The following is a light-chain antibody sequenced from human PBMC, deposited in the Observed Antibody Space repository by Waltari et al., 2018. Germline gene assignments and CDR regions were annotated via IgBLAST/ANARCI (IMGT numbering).Light chain of an antibody. CDR3: QQHYSPLIT. J-gene: IGKJ4*01. V-gene: IGKV4-1*01. CDR2: WAS. CDR1: QSVLHMTNYKNY. Sequence: DIVMTQSPDSLAVSLGERATIKCNSSQSVLHMTNYKNYLAWYQQKPGQPPKLLIYWASTRESGVPDRFSGSGSGTDFTLTISSLQAEDVAVYYCQQHYSPLITFGGGTKVEIK.